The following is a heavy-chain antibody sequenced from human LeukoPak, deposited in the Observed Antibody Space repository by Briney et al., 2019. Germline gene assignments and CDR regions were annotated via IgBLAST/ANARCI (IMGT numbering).Heavy chain of an antibody. Sequence: GRSLRLSSAASVFTFTRYWMTWVRQAPGQGLVWVSRINSYRSSTSYAASVKGRVTISRDNAKNTMYLQMDSLRADDTAVYYCAKPARPYYEGLTGQQEYYSYFMDVWGKGTTVTVSS. CDR2: INSYRSST. D-gene: IGHD3-9*01. J-gene: IGHJ6*03. CDR1: VFTFTRYW. V-gene: IGHV3-74*01. CDR3: AKPARPYYEGLTGQQEYYSYFMDV.